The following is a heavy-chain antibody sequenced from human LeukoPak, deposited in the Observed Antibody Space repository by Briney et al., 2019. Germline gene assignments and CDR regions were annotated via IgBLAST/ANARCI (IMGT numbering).Heavy chain of an antibody. CDR2: ISWNSGSI. V-gene: IGHV3-9*01. J-gene: IGHJ4*02. CDR3: ARESYDILTGYYNRPNYFDY. D-gene: IGHD3-9*01. CDR1: GFTFDDYA. Sequence: GGSLRLSCAASGFTFDDYAMHWVRQAPGKGLEWVSGISWNSGSIGYADSVKGRFTISRDNAKNSLYLQMNSLRAEDTAVYYCARESYDILTGYYNRPNYFDYWGQGTLVTVSS.